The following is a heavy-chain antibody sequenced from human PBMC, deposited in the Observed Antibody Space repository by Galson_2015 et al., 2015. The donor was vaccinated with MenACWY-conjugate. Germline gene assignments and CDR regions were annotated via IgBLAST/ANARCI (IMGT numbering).Heavy chain of an antibody. CDR3: ARLLDHYFDSIGKQTGGDY. CDR2: ISYSGST. J-gene: IGHJ4*02. Sequence: SETLSLTCTVSGGSITRYYWSWIRQPPGERLEWIGYISYSGSTNYNPSLKSRVTISLDTSENQFSLKVDSVTAADTAVYYCARLLDHYFDSIGKQTGGDYWGQGTLVTVSS. CDR1: GGSITRYY. D-gene: IGHD3-22*01. V-gene: IGHV4-59*08.